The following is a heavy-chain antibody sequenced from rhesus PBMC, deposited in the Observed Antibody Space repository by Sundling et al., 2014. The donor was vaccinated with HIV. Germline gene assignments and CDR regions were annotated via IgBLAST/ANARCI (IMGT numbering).Heavy chain of an antibody. CDR3: XRVGFGAYYNGLDS. V-gene: IGHV2S1*01. J-gene: IGHJ6*01. Sequence: QVTLKESGPALVKPTQTLTLTCTFSGFSLSTSGMGVGWIRQPPGKALEWLANIYWDDDKYYSTSLKSRLTISKDTSKNQVVLIMTNMDPVDTATYYCXRVGFGAYYNGLDSWGQGVVVTVSP. CDR2: IYWDDDK. D-gene: IGHD3-3*01. CDR1: GFSLSTSGMG.